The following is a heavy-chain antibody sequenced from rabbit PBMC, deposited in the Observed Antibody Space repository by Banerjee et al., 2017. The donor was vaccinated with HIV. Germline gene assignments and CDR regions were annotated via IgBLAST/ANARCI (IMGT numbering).Heavy chain of an antibody. J-gene: IGHJ4*01. Sequence: QQQLEESGGGLVTLGGSLKLSCKASGIDFSSYGISWVRQAPGKGLEWIACINTSSGNTVYASWAKGRFTISKTSWTTVTLQMTSLTAADTASYFCARDLAGVIGWNFGLWGQGTLVTVS. CDR2: INTSSGNT. D-gene: IGHD4-1*01. CDR1: GIDFSSYG. V-gene: IGHV1S45*01. CDR3: ARDLAGVIGWNFGL.